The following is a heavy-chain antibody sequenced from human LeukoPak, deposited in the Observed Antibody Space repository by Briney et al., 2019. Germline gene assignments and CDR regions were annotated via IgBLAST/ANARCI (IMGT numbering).Heavy chain of an antibody. V-gene: IGHV1-8*03. CDR2: MNPNSGNT. CDR3: ARGRIVVVPAAIPLYYYYYMDV. D-gene: IGHD2-2*01. J-gene: IGHJ6*03. CDR1: GYTFTSYD. Sequence: ASVKVSCKASGYTFTSYDINWVRQATGQGLEWMGWMNPNSGNTGYAQKFQGRVTITRNTSISTAYMELSSLRSEDTAVYYCARGRIVVVPAAIPLYYYYYMDVWGKGTTVTVSS.